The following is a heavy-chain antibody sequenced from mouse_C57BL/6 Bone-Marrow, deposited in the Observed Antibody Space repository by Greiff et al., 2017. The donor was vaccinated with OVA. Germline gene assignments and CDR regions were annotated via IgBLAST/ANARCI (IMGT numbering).Heavy chain of an antibody. D-gene: IGHD2-5*01. CDR1: GYTFTSYW. CDR2: IYPGSGST. J-gene: IGHJ1*03. CDR3: ARESNYHWYFDV. Sequence: VQLQQPGAELVKPGASVKMYCKASGYTFTSYWITWVKQRPGQGLEWIGDIYPGSGSTNYNEKFKSKATLTVDTSSSTAYMQLSSLTSEDSAVDYCARESNYHWYFDVWGTGTTVTVSS. V-gene: IGHV1-55*01.